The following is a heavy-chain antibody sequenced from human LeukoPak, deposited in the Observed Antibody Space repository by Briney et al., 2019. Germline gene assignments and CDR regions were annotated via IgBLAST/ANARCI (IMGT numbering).Heavy chain of an antibody. CDR1: GGTFSSYA. D-gene: IGHD3-3*01. J-gene: IGHJ4*02. Sequence: SSVKVSCKASGGTFSSYAISWVRQAPGQGLEWMGGIIPIFGTANYAQKFQGRVTITADESTSTAYMGLSSLRSEDTAVYYCARPSHYDFWSGYSSQDYYFDYWGQGTLVTVSS. CDR3: ARPSHYDFWSGYSSQDYYFDY. CDR2: IIPIFGTA. V-gene: IGHV1-69*01.